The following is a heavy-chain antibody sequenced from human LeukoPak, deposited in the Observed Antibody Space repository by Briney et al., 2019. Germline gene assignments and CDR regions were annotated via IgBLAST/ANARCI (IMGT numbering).Heavy chain of an antibody. J-gene: IGHJ4*02. D-gene: IGHD3-10*01. V-gene: IGHV3-23*01. CDR2: INGDGSST. CDR3: ARAGFSFSDYYGSFFDY. Sequence: GGSLRLSCAASGFTFSIYAMSRVRQAPGKGLVWVSRINGDGSSTTYADSVKGRFTISRDNSKNSLYVQMNSLRVEDTGVYYCARAGFSFSDYYGSFFDYWGQGTLVTVSS. CDR1: GFTFSIYA.